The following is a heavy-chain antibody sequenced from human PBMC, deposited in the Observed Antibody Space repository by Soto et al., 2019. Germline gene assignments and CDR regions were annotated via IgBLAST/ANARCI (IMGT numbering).Heavy chain of an antibody. Sequence: QVQLVESGGGVVQPGRSLRLSCAASGFTFSSYAMHWVRQAPGKGLEWVAVISYDGSNKYYADSVKGRFTISRDNSKNTLYLQMNSLRAEDTAVYYCASLIVADYWDQGTLVTVSS. J-gene: IGHJ4*02. CDR3: ASLIVADY. CDR1: GFTFSSYA. V-gene: IGHV3-30-3*01. D-gene: IGHD3-22*01. CDR2: ISYDGSNK.